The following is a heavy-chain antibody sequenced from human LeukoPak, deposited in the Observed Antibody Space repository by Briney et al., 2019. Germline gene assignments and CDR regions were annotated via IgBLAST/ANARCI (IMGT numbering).Heavy chain of an antibody. CDR3: ARGPQYGSDWNFRRVIDY. Sequence: GSSVKVSSKPSRYTFTHYYTHLVRQAPGHRLEGMGWINPHSGGTSYAQKFQGRVTMTRDTSISTAYMELTRLTSDDTGVYYCARGPQYGSDWNFRRVIDYWGQGTLVTVSS. V-gene: IGHV1-2*02. CDR2: INPHSGGT. J-gene: IGHJ4*02. D-gene: IGHD6-19*01. CDR1: RYTFTHYY.